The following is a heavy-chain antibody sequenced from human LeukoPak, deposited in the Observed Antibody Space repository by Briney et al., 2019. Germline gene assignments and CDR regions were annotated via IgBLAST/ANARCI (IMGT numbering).Heavy chain of an antibody. CDR3: ARPRIDNPSGYFDY. CDR1: GFTFSSYG. V-gene: IGHV3-33*01. CDR2: IWYDGSNK. Sequence: GGSLRLSCAASGFTFSSYGMHWVRQAPGKGREWVAVIWYDGSNKYYADSVKGRFTISRDNSKNTLYLQMNSLRAEDTAVYYCARPRIDNPSGYFDYWGQGTLVTVSP. D-gene: IGHD3-22*01. J-gene: IGHJ4*02.